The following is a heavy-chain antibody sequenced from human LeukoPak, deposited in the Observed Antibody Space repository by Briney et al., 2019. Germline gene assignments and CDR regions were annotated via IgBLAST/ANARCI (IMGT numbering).Heavy chain of an antibody. CDR3: ARASFYYDSSGYSIAFDI. D-gene: IGHD3-22*01. J-gene: IGHJ3*02. V-gene: IGHV4-61*02. CDR2: IYTSGST. Sequence: SETPSLTCTVSGGSISSGSYYWSWIRQPAGKGLEWIGRIYTSGSTNYNPSLKSRVTISVDTSKNQFSLKLSSVTAADTAVYYCARASFYYDSSGYSIAFDIWGQGTMVTVSS. CDR1: GGSISSGSYY.